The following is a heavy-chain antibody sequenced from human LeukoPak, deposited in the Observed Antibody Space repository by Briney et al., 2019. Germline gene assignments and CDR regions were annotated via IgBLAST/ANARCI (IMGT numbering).Heavy chain of an antibody. CDR3: ARVSYGFHYYYMDV. J-gene: IGHJ6*03. CDR2: ISSSGSTI. D-gene: IGHD5-18*01. CDR1: GFTFNSYT. V-gene: IGHV3-48*04. Sequence: GGSLRLSCAASGFTFNSYTMNWVRQAPGKGLEWVSYISSSGSTIYYADSVKGRFTISRDNAENSLYLQMISLRAEDTAVYYCARVSYGFHYYYMDVWGKGTTVTISS.